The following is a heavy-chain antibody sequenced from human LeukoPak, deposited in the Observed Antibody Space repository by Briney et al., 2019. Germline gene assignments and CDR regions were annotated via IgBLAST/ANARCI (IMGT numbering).Heavy chain of an antibody. Sequence: ASVKVSCKASGYTFTSYYMHWVRQAPGQGLEWMGVINPSGGSTSYAQKFQGRVTVTRDMSTSTVYMELSSLRSEDTAVYSCARDWPGISLHFDLWGRGTLITVSS. V-gene: IGHV1-46*01. D-gene: IGHD2-15*01. J-gene: IGHJ2*01. CDR2: INPSGGST. CDR3: ARDWPGISLHFDL. CDR1: GYTFTSYY.